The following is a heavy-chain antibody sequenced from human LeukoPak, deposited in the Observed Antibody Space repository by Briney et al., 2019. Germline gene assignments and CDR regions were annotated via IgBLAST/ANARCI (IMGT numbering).Heavy chain of an antibody. CDR2: IYYIGST. D-gene: IGHD4-17*01. CDR3: ARDLVTVTKGFDI. J-gene: IGHJ3*02. Sequence: PSETLSLTCTVSGGSISSYYWSWIRQPPGKGLEWIGYIYYIGSTNYNPSLKSRVTLSIDTSKNQFSLKLSSVTAADTAVYYCARDLVTVTKGFDIWGQGTMVSVSS. V-gene: IGHV4-59*01. CDR1: GGSISSYY.